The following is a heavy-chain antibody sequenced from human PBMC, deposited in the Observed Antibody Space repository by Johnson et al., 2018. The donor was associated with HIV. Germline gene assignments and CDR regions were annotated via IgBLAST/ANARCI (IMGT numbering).Heavy chain of an antibody. CDR3: AKAPLSGYEDAFDI. J-gene: IGHJ3*02. CDR2: IRYDGSKR. Sequence: QVQLVESGGGVVQPGGSLRLSCVASGFTFSSSGMHWVRQAPGKGLEWVAFIRYDGSKRYYADSVKGRFSISRDNSKNTLHLQMNSLRAEDTAVYYCAKAPLSGYEDAFDIWGQGTMVTVSS. D-gene: IGHD3-22*01. V-gene: IGHV3-30*02. CDR1: GFTFSSSG.